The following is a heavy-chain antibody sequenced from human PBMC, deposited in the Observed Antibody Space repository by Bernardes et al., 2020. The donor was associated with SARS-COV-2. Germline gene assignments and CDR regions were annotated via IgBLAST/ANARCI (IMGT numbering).Heavy chain of an antibody. V-gene: IGHV3-53*01. Sequence: GGSLRLSCAASGSTVRGKYMTWVRQAPGKGLEWVSLIYTLGSTYYADSVKGRFIISRDNSENTLYLQMTTLRADDSAVYFCAGRDSGDGPYFDDWGQGTLVTVSS. CDR3: AGRDSGDGPYFDD. D-gene: IGHD4-17*01. J-gene: IGHJ4*02. CDR1: GSTVRGKY. CDR2: IYTLGST.